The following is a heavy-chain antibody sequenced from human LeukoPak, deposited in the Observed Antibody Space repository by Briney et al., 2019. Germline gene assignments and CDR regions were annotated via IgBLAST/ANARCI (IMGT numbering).Heavy chain of an antibody. J-gene: IGHJ5*02. D-gene: IGHD6-13*01. Sequence: GGSLRLSCAASGFTFSDYNMSWIRQGPGKGLEWVSYISSSSYTNYADSVKGRFTISRDNAKNSLYLQMSSLRAEDTAVYYCARDCIAAAAPNWFDPWGQGTLVTVSS. CDR2: ISSSSYT. CDR3: ARDCIAAAAPNWFDP. V-gene: IGHV3-11*05. CDR1: GFTFSDYN.